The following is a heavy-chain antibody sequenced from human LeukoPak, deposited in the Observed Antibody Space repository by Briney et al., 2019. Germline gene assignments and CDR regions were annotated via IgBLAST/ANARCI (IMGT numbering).Heavy chain of an antibody. CDR3: ARDRLQYVAAAGTRMWFDP. CDR1: GDTVTGYY. J-gene: IGHJ5*02. CDR2: INPNSGGA. Sequence: GGSVKVPCKASGDTVTGYYMYWVRQAPGQGLEWMGWINPNSGGANYAQKFQGRVTITRDTSISTAYMELSRLRSDDTAVYYCARDRLQYVAAAGTRMWFDPWGQGTLVTVSS. V-gene: IGHV1-2*02. D-gene: IGHD6-13*01.